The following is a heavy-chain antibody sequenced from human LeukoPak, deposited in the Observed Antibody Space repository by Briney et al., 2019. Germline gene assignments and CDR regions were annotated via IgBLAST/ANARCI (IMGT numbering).Heavy chain of an antibody. CDR2: IYWNDDK. D-gene: IGHD4-17*01. CDR1: GFSLSTSGVG. CDR3: AHRRSKRDYGDHLDY. J-gene: IGHJ4*02. Sequence: SGPTLVNPTQTLTLTCTFSGFSLSTSGVGVGWIRQPPGKALEWLALIYWNDDKRYSPSLKSRLTVTKDTSKNQVVLTMTNMDPVDTATYYRAHRRSKRDYGDHLDYWGQGTLVTVSS. V-gene: IGHV2-5*01.